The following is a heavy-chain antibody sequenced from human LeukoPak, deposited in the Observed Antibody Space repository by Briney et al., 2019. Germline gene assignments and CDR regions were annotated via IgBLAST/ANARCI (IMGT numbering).Heavy chain of an antibody. V-gene: IGHV4-34*01. D-gene: IGHD6-13*01. CDR1: GGSFSGYY. CDR3: ARKSHSSWYYYNSNLGWFDP. CDR2: INHSGST. Sequence: SETLSLTCVVYGGSFSGYYWSWIRQPPGKGLEWIGEINHSGSTNYNPSLKSRVTISVDTSKNQFSLKLSSVTAADTAVYYCARKSHSSWYYYNSNLGWFDPWGQGTLVTVSS. J-gene: IGHJ5*02.